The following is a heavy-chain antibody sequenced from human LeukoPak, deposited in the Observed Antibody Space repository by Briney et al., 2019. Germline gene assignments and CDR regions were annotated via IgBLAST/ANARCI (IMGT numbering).Heavy chain of an antibody. Sequence: GGSLRLSCAASGFTFSSYSMNWVRQAPGKGLEWVSSISSSSSYIYYADSVKGRFTISRDNAKNSLYLQMNSLRAEDTAVYYCARVNDFWSGYLGYWGQGTLVTISS. CDR3: ARVNDFWSGYLGY. J-gene: IGHJ4*02. D-gene: IGHD3-3*01. CDR2: ISSSSSYI. CDR1: GFTFSSYS. V-gene: IGHV3-21*01.